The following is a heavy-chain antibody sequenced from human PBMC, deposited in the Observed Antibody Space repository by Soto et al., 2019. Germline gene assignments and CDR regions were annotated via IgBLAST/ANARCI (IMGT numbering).Heavy chain of an antibody. J-gene: IGHJ6*02. D-gene: IGHD2-2*01. CDR2: INPNSGGT. CDR1: GYTFTGYY. CDR3: ARGDSTSCYAGIFCRDYYGMDV. V-gene: IGHV1-2*04. Sequence: ASVKVSCKASGYTFTGYYMHWVRQAPGQGLEWMGWINPNSGGTNYAQKFQGWVTMTRDTSISTAYMELSRLRSDDTAVYYCARGDSTSCYAGIFCRDYYGMDVWGQGTTVTVSS.